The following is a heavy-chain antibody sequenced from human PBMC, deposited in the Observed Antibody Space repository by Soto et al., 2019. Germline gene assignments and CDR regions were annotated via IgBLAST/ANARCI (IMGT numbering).Heavy chain of an antibody. Sequence: GGSLRLSCAVSGFTFSSYSMNWVRQAPGKGLEWVSYISSGSSSIHYADSVKGRFTISRDNAESSLYLQMNSLRDEDTAVYYCARSMESRYWGQGTLVTVSS. J-gene: IGHJ4*02. CDR1: GFTFSSYS. D-gene: IGHD3-3*01. V-gene: IGHV3-48*02. CDR3: ARSMESRY. CDR2: ISSGSSSI.